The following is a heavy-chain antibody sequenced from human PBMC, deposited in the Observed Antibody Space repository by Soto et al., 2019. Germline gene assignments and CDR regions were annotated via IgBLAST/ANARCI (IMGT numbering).Heavy chain of an antibody. Sequence: SETLSLTCADSDCSISSGGHSWSWIRQPPGKGLEWIGYIYHSGSTYYNPSLKSRVTISVDRSKNQFSLKLRSVTAADTAVYYCARTWAAGIDYWGQGTLVTVSS. CDR3: ARTWAAGIDY. CDR2: IYHSGST. D-gene: IGHD6-13*01. J-gene: IGHJ4*02. V-gene: IGHV4-30-2*01. CDR1: DCSISSGGHS.